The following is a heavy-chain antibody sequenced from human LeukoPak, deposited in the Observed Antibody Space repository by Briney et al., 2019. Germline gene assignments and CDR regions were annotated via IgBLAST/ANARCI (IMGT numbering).Heavy chain of an antibody. CDR1: GFTFSNYA. D-gene: IGHD6-6*01. V-gene: IGHV3-23*01. Sequence: PGGSLRLSCAASGFTFSNYAMTWVRQAPGKGLEWVSSISGSGGSTYYADSVKGRFTISRDNSKNTLYLQMNSLRAEDTAVYYCARDLVGSSSSGDWGQGTLVTVSS. CDR2: ISGSGGST. CDR3: ARDLVGSSSSGD. J-gene: IGHJ4*02.